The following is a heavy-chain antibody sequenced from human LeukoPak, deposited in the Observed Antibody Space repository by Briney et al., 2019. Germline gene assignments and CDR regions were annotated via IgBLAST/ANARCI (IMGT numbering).Heavy chain of an antibody. J-gene: IGHJ4*02. Sequence: SETLSLTCTVSGGFISSGTHYWTWIRQSVGKGLEWLGRIFTSGSPTYNSSLESRLTISIDKSKNQFFLKLNSVTAADTAVYYCANRGYWGQGTLVTVSS. CDR3: ANRGY. CDR2: IFTSGSP. D-gene: IGHD3-16*01. V-gene: IGHV4-61*02. CDR1: GGFISSGTHY.